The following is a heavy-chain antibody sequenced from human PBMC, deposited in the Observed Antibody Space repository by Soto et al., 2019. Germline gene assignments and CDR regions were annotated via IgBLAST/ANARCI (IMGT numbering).Heavy chain of an antibody. J-gene: IGHJ6*02. D-gene: IGHD3-10*01. CDR1: GYTFTGYY. V-gene: IGHV1-2*04. Sequence: ASVKVSCKASGYTFTGYYMHWVRQAPGQGLEWMGWINPNSGGTNYAQKFQGWVTMTRDTSISTAYMELSRLRSDDTAVYYCARDQAYYGSGRPTLGYYYGMDVWGQGTTVTVSS. CDR2: INPNSGGT. CDR3: ARDQAYYGSGRPTLGYYYGMDV.